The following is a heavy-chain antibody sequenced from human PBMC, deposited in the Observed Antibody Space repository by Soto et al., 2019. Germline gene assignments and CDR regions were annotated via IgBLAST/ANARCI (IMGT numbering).Heavy chain of an antibody. D-gene: IGHD5-12*01. V-gene: IGHV4-34*01. Sequence: QVQLQQWGAGLLKPSETLSLTCAVYGGSFSGYYWSWIRQPPGKGLEWIGEINHRGYTTYNPSLKSRVTISVDTSKNQFSLKLSSVTAADTAVYYCARVDIVTINWFDPWGQGTPVIVSS. CDR2: INHRGYT. CDR3: ARVDIVTINWFDP. J-gene: IGHJ5*02. CDR1: GGSFSGYY.